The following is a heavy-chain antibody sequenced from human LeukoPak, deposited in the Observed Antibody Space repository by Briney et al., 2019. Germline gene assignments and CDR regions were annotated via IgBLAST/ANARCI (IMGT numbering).Heavy chain of an antibody. CDR2: ISYDGSNK. V-gene: IGHV3-30*03. J-gene: IGHJ6*02. CDR3: ARDNPEYYYYYGMDV. CDR1: GFTFSSYG. Sequence: GGSLRLSCAASGFTFSSYGMHWVRQAPGKGLEWVAVISYDGSNKYYADSVKGRFTISRDNSKNTLYLQKNSLRAEDTAVYYCARDNPEYYYYYGMDVWGQGTTVTVSS.